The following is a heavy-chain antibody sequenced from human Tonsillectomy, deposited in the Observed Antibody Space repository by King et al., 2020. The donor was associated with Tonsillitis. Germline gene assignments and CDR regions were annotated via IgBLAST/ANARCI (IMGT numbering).Heavy chain of an antibody. Sequence: QLQESGPGLVKPSETLSLTCTVSGGSISSSSYYWGWIRQPPGKGLEWIGSIYYSGSTYYNPSLKSRVTISVDTSKNQFSLKLSSVTAADTAVYYCARHLCDLYGGNWFDPWGQGTLVTVSS. D-gene: IGHD4-23*01. J-gene: IGHJ5*02. CDR1: GGSISSSSYY. CDR3: ARHLCDLYGGNWFDP. CDR2: IYYSGST. V-gene: IGHV4-39*01.